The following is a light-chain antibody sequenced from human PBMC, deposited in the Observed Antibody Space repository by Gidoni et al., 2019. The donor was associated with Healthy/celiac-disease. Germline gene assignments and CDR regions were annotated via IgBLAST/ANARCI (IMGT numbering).Light chain of an antibody. J-gene: IGLJ2*01. CDR3: QVWDSSSDHVV. CDR1: NIGSKS. V-gene: IGLV3-21*03. CDR2: DDS. Sequence: YVLTQPPQMTVAPGTTARITCGGHNIGSKSVHWYQQKPGQAPVLVVYDDSDRPSGIPGRFSGSNSGNTATLTISRVEVGDEADYYCQVWDSSSDHVVFGGGTKLTVL.